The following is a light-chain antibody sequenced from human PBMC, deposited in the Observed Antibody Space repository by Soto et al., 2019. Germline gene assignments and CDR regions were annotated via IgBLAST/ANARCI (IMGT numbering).Light chain of an antibody. Sequence: QSVLTQPASVSGSPGQSITISCTGTSSDVGGYDFVSWYQHHPGKAPKLIIYDVNNRPSGLSNRFSGSKSGNTASLTIPGLQTEDEADYYCCSYTSSHTRVFGTGTKVTVL. V-gene: IGLV2-14*01. CDR2: DVN. CDR1: SSDVGGYDF. CDR3: CSYTSSHTRV. J-gene: IGLJ1*01.